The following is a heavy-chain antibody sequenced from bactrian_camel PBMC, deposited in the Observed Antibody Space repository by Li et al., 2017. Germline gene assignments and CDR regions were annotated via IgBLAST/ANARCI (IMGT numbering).Heavy chain of an antibody. V-gene: IGHV3S54*01. J-gene: IGHJ6*01. Sequence: QVQLVESGGGSVQAGGSLRLSCAASVVIGSGACVGWFRLAPGKEHKRFQDVTDRELVAAIYLGRGNADYSESVKGRFTVSRDNAKNTVYLQMNSLSPEDTAVYYCVGAVPQDFAYWGQGTQVTVS. CDR2: IYLGRGNA. CDR1: VVIGSGAC. CDR3: VGAVPQDFAY. D-gene: IGHD5*01.